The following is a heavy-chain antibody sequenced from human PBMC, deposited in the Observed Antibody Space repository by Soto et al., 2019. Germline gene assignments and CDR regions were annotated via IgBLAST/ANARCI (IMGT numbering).Heavy chain of an antibody. Sequence: PSETLSLTCAVSGDSISSSNWWRWVRQPPGKGLEWIGEIYHSGSTNYNPSLKSRVTISVDKSKNQFSLKLSSVTAADTAVYYCARLHRGRVNWQRKYYFDYWGKGTLVTVS. CDR1: GDSISSSNW. CDR2: IYHSGST. V-gene: IGHV4-4*02. CDR3: ARLHRGRVNWQRKYYFDY. J-gene: IGHJ4*02. D-gene: IGHD1-20*01.